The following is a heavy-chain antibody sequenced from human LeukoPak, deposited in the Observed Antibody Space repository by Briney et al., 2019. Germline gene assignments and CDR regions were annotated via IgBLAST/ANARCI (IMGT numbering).Heavy chain of an antibody. Sequence: SETLSLTCTVSGGSISSGDYYWSWIRQPPGKGLEWIGYIYYSGSTYYNPSLKSRVTISVDTSKNQFSLKLSSVTAADTAVYYCARRSPTDAFDIWGQGTMVTVSS. CDR3: ARRSPTDAFDI. CDR2: IYYSGST. CDR1: GGSISSGDYY. J-gene: IGHJ3*02. V-gene: IGHV4-30-4*01.